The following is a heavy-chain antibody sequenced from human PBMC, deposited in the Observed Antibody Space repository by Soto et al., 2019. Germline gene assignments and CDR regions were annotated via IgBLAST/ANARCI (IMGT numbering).Heavy chain of an antibody. CDR2: INHSGST. J-gene: IGHJ4*02. Sequence: QVQLQQWGAGLLKPSETLSLTCAVYGGSFSGYYWSWIRQPPGKGLEWIGEINHSGSTNYNPSLKSRVTISVDTSKNQFSLKLSSVTAADTAVYYCARGNSKAAAGTFFDYWGQGTLVTVSS. D-gene: IGHD6-13*01. V-gene: IGHV4-34*01. CDR3: ARGNSKAAAGTFFDY. CDR1: GGSFSGYY.